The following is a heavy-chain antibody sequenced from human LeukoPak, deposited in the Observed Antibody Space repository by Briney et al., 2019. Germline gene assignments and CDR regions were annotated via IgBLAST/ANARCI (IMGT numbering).Heavy chain of an antibody. V-gene: IGHV1-2*06. D-gene: IGHD5-12*01. J-gene: IGHJ6*02. Sequence: ASVKVSCKASGYTFIDYYMHWVRQAPGQGLEWMGRINPNSGGTTCAQKFQGRVTMTRDMSISTAYMELSRLSSDDTAVYYCASGLVATIKDYYYGMDVWGQGTTVTVSS. CDR3: ASGLVATIKDYYYGMDV. CDR1: GYTFIDYY. CDR2: INPNSGGT.